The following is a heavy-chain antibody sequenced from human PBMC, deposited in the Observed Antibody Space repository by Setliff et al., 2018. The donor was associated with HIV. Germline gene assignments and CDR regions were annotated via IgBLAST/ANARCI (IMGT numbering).Heavy chain of an antibody. CDR2: IYHSGST. CDR3: ARGGATINYNYYYMDV. D-gene: IGHD5-12*01. CDR1: GVSISSGYY. V-gene: IGHV4-38-2*02. Sequence: SETLSLTCSVSGVSISSGYYWGWIRQPPGKGLEWIGTIYHSGSTYYNPSLKSRVTISVDTSKNKFSLKLSSVTAADTAVYYCARGGATINYNYYYMDVWGKGTTVTVSS. J-gene: IGHJ6*03.